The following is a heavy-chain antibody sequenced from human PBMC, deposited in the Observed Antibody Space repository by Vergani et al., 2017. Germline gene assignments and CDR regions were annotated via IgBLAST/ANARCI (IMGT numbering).Heavy chain of an antibody. CDR1: GFTFNHYA. CDR2: ISGSGGST. CDR3: AKANPRDSGYDYLYCYHAMDV. D-gene: IGHD5-12*01. V-gene: IGHV3-23*04. J-gene: IGHJ6*02. Sequence: LEESGGGSVKPGGSLRLSCAASGFTFNHYAMNWVRQAQGKGLEWVSGISGSGGSTYYAGSVKGRFTISRDSTKNTLYLQMNSLSAGDTAVYYCAKANPRDSGYDYLYCYHAMDVWCQGTTVTAAS.